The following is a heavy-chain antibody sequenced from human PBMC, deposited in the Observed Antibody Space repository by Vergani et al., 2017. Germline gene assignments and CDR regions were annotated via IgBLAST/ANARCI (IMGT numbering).Heavy chain of an antibody. CDR3: ARESSYSVYGY. V-gene: IGHV4-59*01. CDR1: GGPISSYY. D-gene: IGHD5/OR15-5a*01. Sequence: QVQLQESGPGLVKPSETLSLTRTVFGGPISSYYWSWVRQPPGKGLEWIGYIYYSGSTNYNPSLKSRVTISVDTSKNQSSLKLSSVTAADTAVYYCARESSYSVYGYWGQGTLVTVSS. CDR2: IYYSGST. J-gene: IGHJ4*02.